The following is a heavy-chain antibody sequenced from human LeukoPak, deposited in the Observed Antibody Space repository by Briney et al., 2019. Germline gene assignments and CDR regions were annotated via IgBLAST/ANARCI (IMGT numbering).Heavy chain of an antibody. CDR2: IYSGDST. CDR1: GFTVSSNY. CDR3: AREDGSVAFDI. Sequence: PGGSLRLSCAASGFTVSSNYMSWVRQAPGIGLEWVSLIYSGDSTYYADSVKGRFTISRDNSKNTLYLQVNSLRAEDTAVYYCAREDGSVAFDIWGQGTMVTVSS. V-gene: IGHV3-53*01. J-gene: IGHJ3*02. D-gene: IGHD3-10*01.